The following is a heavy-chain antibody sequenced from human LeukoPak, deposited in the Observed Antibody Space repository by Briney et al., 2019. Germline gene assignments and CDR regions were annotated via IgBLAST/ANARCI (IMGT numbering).Heavy chain of an antibody. Sequence: GGALRLSCAASGFTFSSYSMNWVRQAPGKGLEWVSSISSSSSYIYYADSVKGRFTISRDNAKNSLYLQMNSLRAEDTAVYYCARGYSENYGSLDAFDIWGQGTMVTVSS. V-gene: IGHV3-21*04. CDR1: GFTFSSYS. J-gene: IGHJ3*02. D-gene: IGHD1-26*01. CDR2: ISSSSSYI. CDR3: ARGYSENYGSLDAFDI.